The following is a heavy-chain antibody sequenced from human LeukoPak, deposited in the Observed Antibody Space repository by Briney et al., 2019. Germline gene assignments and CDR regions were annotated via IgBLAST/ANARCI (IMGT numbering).Heavy chain of an antibody. J-gene: IGHJ5*02. CDR1: GFTFSSYG. CDR2: ISDSGGST. Sequence: PGGSLRLSCAASGFTFSSYGMHWVRQAPGKGLEWVSGISDSGGSTYYADSVKGRFTISRDNSKNTLYLQMNSLRAEDTAVYYCAREGAAAGLNWFDPWGQGTLVTVSS. V-gene: IGHV3-23*01. D-gene: IGHD6-13*01. CDR3: AREGAAAGLNWFDP.